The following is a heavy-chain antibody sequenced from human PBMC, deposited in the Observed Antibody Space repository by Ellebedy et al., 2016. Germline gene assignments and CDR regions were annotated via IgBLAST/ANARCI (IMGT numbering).Heavy chain of an antibody. Sequence: GESLKISCAASGFTFSSYSMNWVRQAPGKGLEWVSSISSSSSYMYYADSVKGRFTISRDNAKNSLYLQMNSLRAEDTAVYYCAREGYCSSTSCYEYYYYYMDVWGKGTTVTVSS. CDR2: ISSSSSYM. CDR1: GFTFSSYS. V-gene: IGHV3-21*01. D-gene: IGHD2-2*01. CDR3: AREGYCSSTSCYEYYYYYMDV. J-gene: IGHJ6*03.